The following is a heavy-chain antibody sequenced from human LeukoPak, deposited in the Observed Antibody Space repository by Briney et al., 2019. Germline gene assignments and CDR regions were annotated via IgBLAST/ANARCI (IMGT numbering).Heavy chain of an antibody. D-gene: IGHD5-24*01. V-gene: IGHV1-69*13. Sequence: VASVKVSRKASGGTFSSYAISGVRQAPGQGLEWMGGIIPIFGTANYGQKFQGRVTITADESTSTAYMELSSLRSEDTAVYYCARLGPPVEMATISDYWGQGTLVTVSS. CDR1: GGTFSSYA. J-gene: IGHJ4*02. CDR2: IIPIFGTA. CDR3: ARLGPPVEMATISDY.